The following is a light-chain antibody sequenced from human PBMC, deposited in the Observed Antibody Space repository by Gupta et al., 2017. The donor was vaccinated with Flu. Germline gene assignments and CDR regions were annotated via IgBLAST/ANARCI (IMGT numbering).Light chain of an antibody. J-gene: IGLJ1*01. CDR2: KDT. Sequence: GYALPNQYVYWFQQKPGQAPALLIYKDTERPSGIPERFSASGSGTTVTLTISGVQAEDEADYYCQSADSTSTYYVFGAGTKVTVL. CDR3: QSADSTSTYYV. CDR1: ALPNQY. V-gene: IGLV3-25*03.